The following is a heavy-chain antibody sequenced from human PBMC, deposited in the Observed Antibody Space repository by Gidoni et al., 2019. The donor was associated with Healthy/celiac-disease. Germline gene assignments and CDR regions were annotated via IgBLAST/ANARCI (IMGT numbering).Heavy chain of an antibody. J-gene: IGHJ6*02. V-gene: IGHV3-30*03. CDR1: GLTFSSYG. CDR3: AAGLHGERSPRGRPYYYYGMDV. D-gene: IGHD2-21*02. Sequence: QVQLVESGGGVVQPGRSLRLSCAAPGLTFSSYGMHWARQAPGKGLGWVAVISYDGSNKDYADSVKGRFTISRDNSKNTLYLQMNSLRAEDTAVYYCAAGLHGERSPRGRPYYYYGMDVWGQGTTVTVSS. CDR2: ISYDGSNK.